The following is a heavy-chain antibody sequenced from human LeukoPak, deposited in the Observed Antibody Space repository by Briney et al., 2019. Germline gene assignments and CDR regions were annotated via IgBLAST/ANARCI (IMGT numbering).Heavy chain of an antibody. CDR2: IYSSGST. J-gene: IGHJ4*02. CDR3: ARYDRGLPVDY. V-gene: IGHV4-4*07. Sequence: SETLSLTCTVSGGSISSYYWSWIRQPAGKGLEWIGRIYSSGSTDYNPSLRSRVTMSVDTSKNQFSLKLTSVTAADTAVYYCARYDRGLPVDYWGQGTLVTVSS. CDR1: GGSISSYY. D-gene: IGHD3-22*01.